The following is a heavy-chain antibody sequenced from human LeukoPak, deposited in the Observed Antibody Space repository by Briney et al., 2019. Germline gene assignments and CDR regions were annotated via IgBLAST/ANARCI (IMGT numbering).Heavy chain of an antibody. V-gene: IGHV3-23*01. D-gene: IGHD2-21*02. CDR2: VSGNGANT. CDR3: AREVRLTQDY. CDR1: GFTFISHT. Sequence: GGSLRLSCAASGFTFISHTMSWIRQAPGKGLEWVSGVSGNGANTYYADSVKGRFTISRDNSKNTLYLQMNSLRAEDTAVYYCAREVRLTQDYWGQGTLVTVSS. J-gene: IGHJ4*02.